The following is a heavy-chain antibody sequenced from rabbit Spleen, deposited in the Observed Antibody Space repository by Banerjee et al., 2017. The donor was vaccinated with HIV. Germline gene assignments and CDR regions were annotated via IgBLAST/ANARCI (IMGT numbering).Heavy chain of an antibody. D-gene: IGHD1-1*01. CDR2: IDTGSSGFT. CDR1: GGSFSGNTY. Sequence: QALEEAGGDRVKPGASLIPTSITSGGSFSGNTYMCWVRQAPGKGLEWIACIDTGSSGFTSFASWATGHFTISKPSSTTVTLQMTSLTAADTATYFCARDTSSSFSSYGMALWGPGTLVTVS. CDR3: ARDTSSSFSSYGMAL. J-gene: IGHJ6*01. V-gene: IGHV1S40*01.